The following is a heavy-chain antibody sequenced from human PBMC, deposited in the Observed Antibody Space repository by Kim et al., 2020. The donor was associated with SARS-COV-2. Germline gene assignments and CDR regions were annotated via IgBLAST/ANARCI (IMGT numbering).Heavy chain of an antibody. CDR1: GGSISSGDYY. CDR3: ARFHESYGDNWFDP. V-gene: IGHV4-30-4*01. CDR2: IYYSGST. D-gene: IGHD1-26*01. J-gene: IGHJ5*02. Sequence: SETLSLTCTVSGGSISSGDYYWSWIRQPPGKGLEWIGYIYYSGSTYYNPSLKSRVTISVDTSKNQFSLKLSSVTAADTAVYYCARFHESYGDNWFDPWGQGTLVTVSS.